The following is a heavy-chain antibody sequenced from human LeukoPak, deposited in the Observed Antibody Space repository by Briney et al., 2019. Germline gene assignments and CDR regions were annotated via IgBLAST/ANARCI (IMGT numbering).Heavy chain of an antibody. CDR1: GGSISSSSYY. CDR2: IYYSGST. J-gene: IGHJ4*02. Sequence: SETLSLTCTVSGGSISSSSYYWGWLRQPPGKGLEWFGRIYYSGSTYYNPSLKSRVTISVDTSKNQFSLKLSSVTAADTAVYYCARVRRPYYDILTGETYFDYWGQGTLVTVSS. CDR3: ARVRRPYYDILTGETYFDY. D-gene: IGHD3-9*01. V-gene: IGHV4-39*01.